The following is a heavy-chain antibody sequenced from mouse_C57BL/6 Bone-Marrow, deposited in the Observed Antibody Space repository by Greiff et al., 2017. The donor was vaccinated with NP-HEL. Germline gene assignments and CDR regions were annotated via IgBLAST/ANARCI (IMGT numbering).Heavy chain of an antibody. Sequence: EVKVEESGGGLVQPGGSMKLSCVASGFTFSNYWMNWVRQSPEKGLEWVAQIRLKSDNYATHYAESVKGRFTISRDDSKSSVYLQMNNLRAEDTGIYYCTRGTYYSNYVGYWGQGTTLTVSS. V-gene: IGHV6-3*01. CDR3: TRGTYYSNYVGY. D-gene: IGHD2-5*01. CDR2: IRLKSDNYAT. J-gene: IGHJ2*01. CDR1: GFTFSNYW.